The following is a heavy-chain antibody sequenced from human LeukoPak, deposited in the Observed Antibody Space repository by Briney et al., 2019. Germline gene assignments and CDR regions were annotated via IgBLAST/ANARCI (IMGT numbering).Heavy chain of an antibody. CDR2: IYKSGST. CDR3: ARDYRQSYCSGGSCYPYDYYYYYMDV. D-gene: IGHD2-15*01. CDR1: GGSISSGTYY. J-gene: IGHJ6*03. Sequence: SQTLSLTCTVSGGSISSGTYYWSWIRQPAGKGLEWIGRIYKSGSTNYNPSLKSRVTITVDTSKNQFSLKLSSVTAADTAVYYCARDYRQSYCSGGSCYPYDYYYYYMDVWGKGTTVTVSS. V-gene: IGHV4-61*02.